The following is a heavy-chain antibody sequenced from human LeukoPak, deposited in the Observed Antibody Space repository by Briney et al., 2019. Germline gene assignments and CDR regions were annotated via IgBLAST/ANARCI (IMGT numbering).Heavy chain of an antibody. CDR3: ARHGAVAGFYYYYYMDV. Sequence: SETLSLTCTVSGGSISSSSYYWGWIRQPPGKGLEWIGSIYYSGSTYYNPSLKSRVTISVDTSKNQFSLKLSSVTAADTAVCYCARHGAVAGFYYYYYMDVWGKGTTVTVSS. V-gene: IGHV4-39*01. CDR1: GGSISSSSYY. J-gene: IGHJ6*03. D-gene: IGHD6-19*01. CDR2: IYYSGST.